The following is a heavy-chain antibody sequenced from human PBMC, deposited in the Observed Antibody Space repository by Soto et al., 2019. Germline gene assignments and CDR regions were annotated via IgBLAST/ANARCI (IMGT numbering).Heavy chain of an antibody. V-gene: IGHV2-5*02. J-gene: IGHJ3*02. CDR3: AHRGLAGYCSGGSCLDAFDI. CDR2: IYWDDDK. D-gene: IGHD2-15*01. CDR1: GFSLSTSGVG. Sequence: ASGPTLVNPTQTLTLTCTFSGFSLSTSGVGVGWIRQPPGKALEWLALIYWDDDKRYSPSLKSRLTITKDTSKNQVVLTMTNMDPVDTATYYCAHRGLAGYCSGGSCLDAFDIWGQGTMVTVSS.